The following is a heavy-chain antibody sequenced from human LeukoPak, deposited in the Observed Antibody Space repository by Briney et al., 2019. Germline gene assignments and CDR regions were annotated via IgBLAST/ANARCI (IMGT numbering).Heavy chain of an antibody. Sequence: SETLSLTCTVSGYSISSGYYWGWIRQPPGKGLEWIGSIYHSGSTYYNPSLKSRVTISVDTSKNQFSLKLSSVTAADTAVYYCARRLRGYSYGYPDYWGQGTLVTVSS. V-gene: IGHV4-38-2*02. D-gene: IGHD5-18*01. CDR2: IYHSGST. J-gene: IGHJ4*02. CDR3: ARRLRGYSYGYPDY. CDR1: GYSISSGYY.